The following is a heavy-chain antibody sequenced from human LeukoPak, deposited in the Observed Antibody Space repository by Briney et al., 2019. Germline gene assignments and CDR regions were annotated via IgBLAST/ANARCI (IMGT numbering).Heavy chain of an antibody. V-gene: IGHV4-38-2*02. J-gene: IGHJ4*02. Sequence: SETLSLACTVSGGSISSGYYWGWIRQPPGKGLEWIGSIYHSGSTYYNPSLKSRVTISVDTSKNQFSLKLSSVTAADTAVYYCAGGSTVTRKFDYWGQGTLVTVSS. CDR2: IYHSGST. CDR1: GGSISSGYY. D-gene: IGHD4-17*01. CDR3: AGGSTVTRKFDY.